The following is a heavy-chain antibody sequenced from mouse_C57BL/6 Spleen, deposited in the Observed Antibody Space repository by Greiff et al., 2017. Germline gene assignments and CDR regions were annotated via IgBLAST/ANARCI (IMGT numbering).Heavy chain of an antibody. V-gene: IGHV7-3*01. CDR2: IRNKANGYTT. Sequence: EVQLVESGGGLVQPGGSLSLSCAASGFTFTDYYMSWVRQPPGKALEWLGFIRNKANGYTTEYSASVKGRFTISRDNSQSILYLQMNALRAEDSATYYCASLYYYGSSYVWYFDVWGTGTTVTVSS. CDR3: ASLYYYGSSYVWYFDV. CDR1: GFTFTDYY. D-gene: IGHD1-1*01. J-gene: IGHJ1*03.